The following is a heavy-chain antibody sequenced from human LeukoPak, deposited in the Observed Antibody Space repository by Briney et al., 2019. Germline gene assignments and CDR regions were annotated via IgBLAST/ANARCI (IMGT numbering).Heavy chain of an antibody. J-gene: IGHJ4*02. V-gene: IGHV4-61*02. CDR3: ARDGPYDSSGYIRNY. CDR2: IYTSGST. CDR1: GGSISSGSYY. D-gene: IGHD3-22*01. Sequence: SETLSLTCTVSGGSISSGSYYWSWIRQPAGKGLEWLGRIYTSGSTNYNPSLKSRVTISVDTSKNQFSLKLSSVTAADTAVYYCARDGPYDSSGYIRNYWGQGTLVTVSS.